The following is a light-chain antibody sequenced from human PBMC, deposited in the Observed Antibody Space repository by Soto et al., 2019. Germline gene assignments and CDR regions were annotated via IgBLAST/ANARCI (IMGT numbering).Light chain of an antibody. J-gene: IGKJ2*01. CDR1: QGISSF. V-gene: IGKV1-9*01. CDR2: AAS. Sequence: DIQLTQSPSFLSASVGDRVTITCRASQGISSFLAWYLQKPGKAPKLLIYAASTLQSGVPSRFSGSRSGTEFTLTISSLQPEDSASYYCQQLNTFPYTFGQGTKLEIK. CDR3: QQLNTFPYT.